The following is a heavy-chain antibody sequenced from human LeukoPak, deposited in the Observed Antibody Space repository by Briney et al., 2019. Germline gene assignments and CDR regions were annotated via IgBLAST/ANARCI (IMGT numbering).Heavy chain of an antibody. Sequence: GGSLRLSCTASGFTFVDYAVSWVRQAPGKGLEWVSYISGSSGYTKYADSVKGRFTISRDNAKNSLNLQVNSLRAEDTAVYYCARGTGTTAYFDYWGQGTLVTVSS. CDR3: ARGTGTTAYFDY. D-gene: IGHD1-1*01. CDR1: GFTFVDYA. V-gene: IGHV3-11*06. J-gene: IGHJ4*02. CDR2: ISGSSGYT.